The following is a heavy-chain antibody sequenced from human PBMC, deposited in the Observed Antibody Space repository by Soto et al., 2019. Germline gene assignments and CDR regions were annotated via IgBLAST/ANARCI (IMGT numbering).Heavy chain of an antibody. CDR2: IYYSGST. Sequence: ASETLSLTCTVSGGSISSGGYYWSWIRQHPGKGLEWIGYIYYSGSTYYNPSLKSRVTISVDTSKNQFSLKLSSVTAADTAVYYCARGGSEGIAANLYYYYYYYMDVWGKGTTVTVSS. CDR1: GGSISSGGYY. V-gene: IGHV4-31*03. CDR3: ARGGSEGIAANLYYYYYYYMDV. J-gene: IGHJ6*03. D-gene: IGHD6-13*01.